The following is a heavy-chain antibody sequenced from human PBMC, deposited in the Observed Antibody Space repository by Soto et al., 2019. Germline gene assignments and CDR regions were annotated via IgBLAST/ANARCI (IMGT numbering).Heavy chain of an antibody. CDR3: ARDKITGLFDY. V-gene: IGHV4-31*03. CDR2: IFYSGAT. CDR1: GGSISSGGYY. Sequence: SETLSLTCTVSGGSISSGGYYWSWIRQHPGKGLEWIGYIFYSGATYYNPSLKSRVTISVDTSKNQFSLKLSSVTAADTAVYYCARDKITGLFDYWGQGTLVTVSS. D-gene: IGHD2-8*02. J-gene: IGHJ4*02.